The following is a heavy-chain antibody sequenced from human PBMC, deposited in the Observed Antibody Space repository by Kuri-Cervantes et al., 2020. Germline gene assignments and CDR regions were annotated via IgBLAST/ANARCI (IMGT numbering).Heavy chain of an antibody. CDR3: ARGVGPNWFDP. V-gene: IGHV4-39*07. Sequence: SETLSLTCTASGGSISSSSYYWGWIRQPPGKGLEWIGSIYYSGSTYYNPSLKSRVTISVDTSKNQFSLKLSSVTAADTAVYYCARGVGPNWFDPWGQGTLVTVSS. CDR2: IYYSGST. CDR1: GGSISSSSYY. D-gene: IGHD3-16*01. J-gene: IGHJ5*02.